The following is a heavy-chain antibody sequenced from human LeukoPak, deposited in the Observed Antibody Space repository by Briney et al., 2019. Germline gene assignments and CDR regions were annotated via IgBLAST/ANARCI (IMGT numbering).Heavy chain of an antibody. V-gene: IGHV5-51*01. CDR1: ADDFTKHW. Sequence: GESLKISCQPSADDFTKHWIGWAGQMPGKGLEWMGLIYFGDSNTMYSPSFQGQVTMSVDKSTSTAYLQWNSLKASDTASNYGARHYRLSKGCFDSWGQGTLVAVSS. D-gene: IGHD3-16*02. CDR2: IYFGDSNT. J-gene: IGHJ4*02. CDR3: ARHYRLSKGCFDS.